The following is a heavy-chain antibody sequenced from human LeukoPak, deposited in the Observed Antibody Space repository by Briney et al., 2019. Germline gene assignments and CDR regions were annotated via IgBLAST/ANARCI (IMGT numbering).Heavy chain of an antibody. D-gene: IGHD6-13*01. Sequence: SVKVSCKASGGTFSSYAISWVRQAPGQGLEWMGGIIPIFGTANYAQKFQGRVTITADKSTSTAYMELSSLRSEDTAAYYCARAADSSSYEIGVNWFDPWGQGTLVTVSS. CDR3: ARAADSSSYEIGVNWFDP. J-gene: IGHJ5*02. CDR1: GGTFSSYA. CDR2: IIPIFGTA. V-gene: IGHV1-69*06.